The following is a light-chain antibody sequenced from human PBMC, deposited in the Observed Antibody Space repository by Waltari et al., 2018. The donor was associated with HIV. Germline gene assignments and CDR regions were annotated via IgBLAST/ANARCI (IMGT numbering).Light chain of an antibody. CDR3: QQYNDWLLT. Sequence: EAVMTQSPPTLSVSPGERASSSCRALQGVSINLAWHQHKPCHAPRLLIYGASPRATGIPARFSGSGAGTDFTLTISSLQSEDFAVYYCQQYNDWLLTFGGGTKVEIK. CDR1: QGVSIN. CDR2: GAS. J-gene: IGKJ4*01. V-gene: IGKV3-15*01.